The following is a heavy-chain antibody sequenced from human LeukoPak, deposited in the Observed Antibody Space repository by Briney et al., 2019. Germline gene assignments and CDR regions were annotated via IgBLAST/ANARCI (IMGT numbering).Heavy chain of an antibody. J-gene: IGHJ4*02. CDR3: ARDRGAAARREYDY. CDR1: GYTFTSYY. D-gene: IGHD6-6*01. V-gene: IGHV1-2*02. Sequence: ASVKVSCKASGYTFTSYYMHWVRQAPGQGLEWMGWINPNSGGTNYAQKFQGRVTMTRDTSISTAYMELSRLRSDDTAVYYCARDRGAAARREYDYWGQGTLVTVSS. CDR2: INPNSGGT.